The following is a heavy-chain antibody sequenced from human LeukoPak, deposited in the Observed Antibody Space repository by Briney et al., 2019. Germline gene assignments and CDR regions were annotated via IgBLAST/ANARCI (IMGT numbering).Heavy chain of an antibody. V-gene: IGHV4-59*08. Sequence: SETLSLTCTVSGDSISGYYWSWIRQPPGKGLEWIGYISYSGSTSYNPSLKSRVTISVDTSKNQFSLKLSSVTAADTAVYYCARHQYYYGSGSYPYYYYGMDVWGQGTTVTVSS. CDR1: GDSISGYY. D-gene: IGHD3-10*01. J-gene: IGHJ6*02. CDR3: ARHQYYYGSGSYPYYYYGMDV. CDR2: ISYSGST.